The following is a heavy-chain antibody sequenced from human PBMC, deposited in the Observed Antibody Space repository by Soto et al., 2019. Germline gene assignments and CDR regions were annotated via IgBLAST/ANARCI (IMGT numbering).Heavy chain of an antibody. Sequence: VQLVESGGGLVHPGGSLRLSCAASGFTFSNYWMHWVRQAPGKGLVWVSRINSEGGSTAYADSVKGRFTISRDNAVNTLFLQMNGLRAEDMAVYSCTRVPRCSAGNCYDRGAVDFWGQGTMVTVSS. CDR2: INSEGGST. V-gene: IGHV3-74*01. J-gene: IGHJ3*01. D-gene: IGHD2-15*01. CDR1: GFTFSNYW. CDR3: TRVPRCSAGNCYDRGAVDF.